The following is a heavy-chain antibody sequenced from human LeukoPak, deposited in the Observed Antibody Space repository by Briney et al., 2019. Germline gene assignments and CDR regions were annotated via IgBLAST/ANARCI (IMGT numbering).Heavy chain of an antibody. V-gene: IGHV3-23*01. J-gene: IGHJ3*02. Sequence: PGGSLRLSCAASGFTFNSYPMIWVPQAPGKGLEGVSSISDSGGSTYYTYPVKGRFTISRDNSKNTLYLQMTRLRGEDKAVYYCAKDLWVNDYGDPPLEGDAFDIWGQGTMVTVSS. CDR3: AKDLWVNDYGDPPLEGDAFDI. CDR1: GFTFNSYP. D-gene: IGHD4-17*01. CDR2: ISDSGGST.